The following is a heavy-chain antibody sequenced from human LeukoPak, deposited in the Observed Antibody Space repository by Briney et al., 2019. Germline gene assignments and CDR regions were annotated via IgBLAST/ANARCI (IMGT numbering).Heavy chain of an antibody. J-gene: IGHJ4*02. D-gene: IGHD4-17*01. Sequence: GGSLRLSCAASGFTFSNAWMSWVRQAPGKGLEWVGRIKSKTDGGTTDYAAPVKGRFTISRDDSKNTLYLQMNSLKTEDTAVYYCARTFDDYGDPPNFDYWGQGTLVTVSS. CDR2: IKSKTDGGTT. CDR3: ARTFDDYGDPPNFDY. V-gene: IGHV3-15*01. CDR1: GFTFSNAW.